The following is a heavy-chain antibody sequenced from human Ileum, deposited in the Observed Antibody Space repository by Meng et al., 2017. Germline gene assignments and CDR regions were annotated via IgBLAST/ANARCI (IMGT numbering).Heavy chain of an antibody. CDR3: ARGGPWFDP. Sequence: HVQLQPWGAGLLRPSETLSLPCAVYGGSFSGYYWSWIRQPPGKGLEWIGEINHSGSTNYNPSLKSRVTISVDTSKNQYSLKLSSVTAADTAVYYCARGGPWFDPWGQGTLVTVSS. CDR1: GGSFSGYY. V-gene: IGHV4-34*01. J-gene: IGHJ5*02. CDR2: INHSGST.